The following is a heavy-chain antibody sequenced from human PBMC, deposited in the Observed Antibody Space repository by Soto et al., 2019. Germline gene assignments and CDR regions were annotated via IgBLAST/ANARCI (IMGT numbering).Heavy chain of an antibody. V-gene: IGHV1-18*01. CDR2: ISAYNGNT. J-gene: IGHJ6*02. D-gene: IGHD2-2*01. CDR3: ARDRDIVVVPAAPDAESYYYYYYGMDV. Sequence: QVQLVQSGAEVKKPGASVKVSCKASGYTFTSYGISWVRQAPGQGLEWMGWISAYNGNTNYAQKLQGRVTMTTDTSTSTAYMELRSLRSDDTAVYYCARDRDIVVVPAAPDAESYYYYYYGMDVWGQGTTVTVSS. CDR1: GYTFTSYG.